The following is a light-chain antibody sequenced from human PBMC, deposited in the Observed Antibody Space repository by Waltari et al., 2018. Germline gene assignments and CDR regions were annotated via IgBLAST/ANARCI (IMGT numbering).Light chain of an antibody. Sequence: EIVLTPSPATLSLSPGERATLSCRASQGVSSSSLAWYQQKPGQAPRLLVFGASIRATSIPDRFSGSGAGTDFTLTIDRLEPEDFAVYYCQQYGDSSPSVTFGGGTNMLIK. V-gene: IGKV3-20*01. CDR3: QQYGDSSPSVT. CDR2: GAS. J-gene: IGKJ4*01. CDR1: QGVSSSS.